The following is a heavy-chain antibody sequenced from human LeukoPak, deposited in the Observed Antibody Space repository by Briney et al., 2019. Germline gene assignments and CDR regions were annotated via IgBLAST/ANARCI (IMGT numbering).Heavy chain of an antibody. J-gene: IGHJ6*03. CDR1: GFTFSSYS. D-gene: IGHD6-13*01. V-gene: IGHV3-21*04. Sequence: GGSLRLSCAASGFTFSSYSMNWVRQAPGKGLEWVSSISSSSSYIYYADSVKGRFTISRDNAKNSLYLQMNSLRAEDTAIYYCAKTYSSSRAHYYYYYYMDVWGKGTTVTISS. CDR2: ISSSSSYI. CDR3: AKTYSSSRAHYYYYYYMDV.